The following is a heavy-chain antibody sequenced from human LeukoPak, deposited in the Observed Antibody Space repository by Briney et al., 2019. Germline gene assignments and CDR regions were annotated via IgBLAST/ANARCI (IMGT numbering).Heavy chain of an antibody. CDR2: IYWDDDK. J-gene: IGHJ5*02. CDR3: AHSGASKQWLVPNWFDP. V-gene: IGHV2-5*02. D-gene: IGHD6-19*01. Sequence: SGPTLVKPPQTLTLTCTFSGFSLSTRGVGVGWIRQPPGKALEWLALIYWDDDKRYSPSLKSRLTITKDTSKNQVVLTMTNMDPVDTATYYCAHSGASKQWLVPNWFDPWGQGTLVTVSS. CDR1: GFSLSTRGVG.